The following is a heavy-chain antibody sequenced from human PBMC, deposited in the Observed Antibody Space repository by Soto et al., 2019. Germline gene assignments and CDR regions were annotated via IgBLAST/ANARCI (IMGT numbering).Heavy chain of an antibody. Sequence: EVQLVESGGGLVQPGGSLRLSCAASGFTFSSYEMNWVRQAPGKGLVWVSYISSSGSTIYYADSVKGRFTISRDNAKKSLYLQMNSLRAEDTAVYYCARDLYDSSGYCPFDYWGQGTLVTVSS. J-gene: IGHJ4*02. CDR1: GFTFSSYE. D-gene: IGHD3-22*01. CDR3: ARDLYDSSGYCPFDY. CDR2: ISSSGSTI. V-gene: IGHV3-48*03.